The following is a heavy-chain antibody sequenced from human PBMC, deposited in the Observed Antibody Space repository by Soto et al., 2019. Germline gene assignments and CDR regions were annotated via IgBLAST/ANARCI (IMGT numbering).Heavy chain of an antibody. Sequence: PSQTLSLTCAISGDSVSSNSAAWSWIRQSPSRGLEWLGRTYYRSKWYDDFAVSVKSRITINPDTSKNQFSLQLSSVTPEDTAVYYCAREPQSGNYFHYYGLEVWGQGTTVTVSS. V-gene: IGHV6-1*01. D-gene: IGHD1-26*01. CDR1: GDSVSSNSAA. CDR2: TYYRSKWYD. J-gene: IGHJ6*02. CDR3: AREPQSGNYFHYYGLEV.